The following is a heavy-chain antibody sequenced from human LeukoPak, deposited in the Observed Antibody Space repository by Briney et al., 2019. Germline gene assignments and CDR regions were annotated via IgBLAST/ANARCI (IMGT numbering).Heavy chain of an antibody. Sequence: GGSLRLSCAASGFTFSSYGMHWVRQAPGKGLEWVAFIRYDGSNKYDADSVKGRFTISRDNSKNTLYLQMNSLRAEDTAVYYCAKEVITMVRGVIINNWFDPWGQGTLVTVSS. J-gene: IGHJ5*02. CDR2: IRYDGSNK. CDR1: GFTFSSYG. CDR3: AKEVITMVRGVIINNWFDP. V-gene: IGHV3-30*02. D-gene: IGHD3-10*01.